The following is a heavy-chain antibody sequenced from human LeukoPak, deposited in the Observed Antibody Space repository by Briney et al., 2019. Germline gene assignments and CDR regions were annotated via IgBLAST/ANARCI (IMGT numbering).Heavy chain of an antibody. V-gene: IGHV1-18*01. CDR2: ISAYNGNT. CDR3: ARDLERITMVRGDGDY. CDR1: GCTFTSYG. J-gene: IGHJ4*02. D-gene: IGHD3-10*01. Sequence: GASVKVSCKASGCTFTSYGISWVRQAAAQGLEWMGWISAYNGNTNYAQKLQGRVTMTTDTSTSTAYMELRSLRSDDTAVYYCARDLERITMVRGDGDYWGQGTLVTVSS.